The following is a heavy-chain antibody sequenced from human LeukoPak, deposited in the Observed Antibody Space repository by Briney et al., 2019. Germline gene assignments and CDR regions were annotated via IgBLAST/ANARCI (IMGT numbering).Heavy chain of an antibody. V-gene: IGHV1-2*02. CDR2: INPNSGGT. J-gene: IGHJ3*02. Sequence: ASVKVSCKASGYTFTGYYMHWVRQAPGQGLEWMGWINPNSGGTNYAQKFQGRVTMTRDTSISTVYMELSRLTSDDTAVYYCARDKHIVVVTAMTNAFDIWGQGTMVTVSS. D-gene: IGHD2-21*02. CDR1: GYTFTGYY. CDR3: ARDKHIVVVTAMTNAFDI.